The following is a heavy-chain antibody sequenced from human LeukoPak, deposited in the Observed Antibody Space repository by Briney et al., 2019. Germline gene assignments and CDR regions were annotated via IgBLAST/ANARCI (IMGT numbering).Heavy chain of an antibody. V-gene: IGHV4-34*01. CDR2: INHSGST. CDR3: ARGDCSGSICYSPMDV. CDR1: GGSFSGYY. J-gene: IGHJ6*03. Sequence: SETLSLTCPVYGGSFSGYYCNWIRQPPGKGLEGIGEINHSGSTNCNPSLKSRVTISVDTSKNEFSLKKSSVTAADTAVYYCARGDCSGSICYSPMDVWGTGTTVTVSS. D-gene: IGHD2-21*01.